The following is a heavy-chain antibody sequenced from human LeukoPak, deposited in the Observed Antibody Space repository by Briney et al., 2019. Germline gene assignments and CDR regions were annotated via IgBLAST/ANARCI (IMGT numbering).Heavy chain of an antibody. CDR2: TYYRSKWYS. D-gene: IGHD1-26*01. V-gene: IGHV6-1*01. CDR3: ARGQTYSGGIFDY. J-gene: IGHJ4*02. CDR1: GDSVSSSTAA. Sequence: SQTLSLTCAISGDSVSSSTAAWHWIRQSPSRGLEWLGRTYYRSKWYSVFAEYVKSRITIDPDTSKNQSSLHRNSATPHDTAVYFFARGQTYSGGIFDYWGQGTLVTVSP.